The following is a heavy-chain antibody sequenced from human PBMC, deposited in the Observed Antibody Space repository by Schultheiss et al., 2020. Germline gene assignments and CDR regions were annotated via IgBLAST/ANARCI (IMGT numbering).Heavy chain of an antibody. CDR3: ARRGGYGDLNYYGLDV. Sequence: GGSLRLSCKGSGYSFTSYWIGWVRQMPGKGLEWMGIIYPGDSDTRYSPSFQGQVTISADKSISTAYLQWSSLKAPDTAVYYCARRGGYGDLNYYGLDVWGKGTTVTVSS. J-gene: IGHJ6*04. D-gene: IGHD4-17*01. CDR1: GYSFTSYW. V-gene: IGHV5-51*01. CDR2: IYPGDSDT.